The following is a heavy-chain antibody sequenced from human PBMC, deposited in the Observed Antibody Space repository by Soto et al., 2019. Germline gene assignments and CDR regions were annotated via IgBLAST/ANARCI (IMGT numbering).Heavy chain of an antibody. J-gene: IGHJ4*02. CDR3: ARASSTRIDDAGYFAY. CDR2: ISYDGSNK. D-gene: IGHD3-9*01. CDR1: GFTFSSYA. V-gene: IGHV3-30-3*01. Sequence: GGSLRLSCAASGFTFSSYAMHWVRQAPGKGLEWVAVISYDGSNKYYADSVKGRFTISRDNSKNTLYLQMNSLRAEDTALYYCARASSTRIDDAGYFAYWGQGTLVTVSS.